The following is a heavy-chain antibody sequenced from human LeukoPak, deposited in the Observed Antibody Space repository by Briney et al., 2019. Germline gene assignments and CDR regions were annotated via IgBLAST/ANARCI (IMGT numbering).Heavy chain of an antibody. J-gene: IGHJ4*02. CDR2: ISSSSSYI. D-gene: IGHD2-21*02. V-gene: IGHV3-21*01. Sequence: GRSLRLSCAASGFTLSSYSMNWVRQAPGKGLEWVSSISSSSSYIYYADSVKGRFTISRDNAKNSLYLQMNSLRAEDTAVYYCASWRVVTATQYTDYWGQGTLVTVSS. CDR3: ASWRVVTATQYTDY. CDR1: GFTLSSYS.